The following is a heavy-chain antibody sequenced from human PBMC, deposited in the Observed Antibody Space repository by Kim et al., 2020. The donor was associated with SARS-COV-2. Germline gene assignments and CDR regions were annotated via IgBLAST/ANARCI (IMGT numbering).Heavy chain of an antibody. Sequence: GGSLRLSCAASGFTFRSYAMSWVRQAPGKGLEWVSAISGSGGSTYYADSVKGRFTISRDNSKNTLYLQMNSLRAEDTAVYYCAKRYCSGGSCYVDYWGQGTLVTVSS. CDR1: GFTFRSYA. CDR2: ISGSGGST. J-gene: IGHJ4*02. V-gene: IGHV3-23*01. D-gene: IGHD2-15*01. CDR3: AKRYCSGGSCYVDY.